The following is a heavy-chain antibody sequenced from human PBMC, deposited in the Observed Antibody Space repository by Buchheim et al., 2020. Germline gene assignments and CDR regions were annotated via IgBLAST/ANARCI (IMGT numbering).Heavy chain of an antibody. V-gene: IGHV1-46*01. J-gene: IGHJ4*02. CDR3: ARDRAYKVVGGILEY. Sequence: QVQLVQSGAEVKKSGASVKVSCKASGYTFTSYAMHWVRQAPGQGLQWVGIINPSGGSTSYAQKFQGRVTMTRDTSTRTVYMELSSLRSEDTAVYYCARDRAYKVVGGILEYWGQGT. CDR2: INPSGGST. CDR1: GYTFTSYA. D-gene: IGHD1-26*01.